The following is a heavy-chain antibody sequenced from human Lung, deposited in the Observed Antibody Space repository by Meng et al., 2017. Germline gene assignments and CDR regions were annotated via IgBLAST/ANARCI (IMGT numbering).Heavy chain of an antibody. CDR3: TKNDFYCLGH. CDR2: IYHSGST. D-gene: IGHD2-21*01. CDR1: GGSISSDNW. V-gene: IGHV4-4*02. Sequence: QVQMQESGPGLVKPSGTLSLTCAVSGGSISSDNWWSWVRQPPGKGLEWIGEIYHSGSTNYNPSLKSRITISVDKPKNQFSLTLSSVTAADTAVYYCTKNDFYCLGHWGQGTLVTVSS. J-gene: IGHJ5*02.